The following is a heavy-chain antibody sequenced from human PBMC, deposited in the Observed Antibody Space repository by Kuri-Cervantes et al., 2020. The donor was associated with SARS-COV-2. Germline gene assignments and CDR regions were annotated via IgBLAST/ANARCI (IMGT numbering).Heavy chain of an antibody. CDR1: GFTFSSYG. V-gene: IGHV3-33*01. J-gene: IGHJ4*02. D-gene: IGHD2-2*01. Sequence: GESLKISCAASGFTFSSYGMHWVRQAPGKGLEWVAVIWYDGSNKYYADSVKGRFTISRDNSKNTLYLQMNSLRAEDTAVYYCARDASYSTSCQDYWGQGTLVTVSS. CDR3: ARDASYSTSCQDY. CDR2: IWYDGSNK.